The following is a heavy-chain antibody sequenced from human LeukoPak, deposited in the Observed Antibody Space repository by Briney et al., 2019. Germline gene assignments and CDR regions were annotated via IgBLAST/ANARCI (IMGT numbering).Heavy chain of an antibody. Sequence: SETLYLTCTVSGGSISSYYWSWIRQSPGKGLEWIGYIYDSGSSKYNPSLKSRVTMSPDMSENQFSMKLSSVTAADTAVYYCARLESGVLGDPYYYDSTGYYYRGYFDSWGQGTLVTASS. CDR1: GGSISSYY. J-gene: IGHJ4*02. CDR2: IYDSGSS. V-gene: IGHV4-59*08. CDR3: ARLESGVLGDPYYYDSTGYYYRGYFDS. D-gene: IGHD3-22*01.